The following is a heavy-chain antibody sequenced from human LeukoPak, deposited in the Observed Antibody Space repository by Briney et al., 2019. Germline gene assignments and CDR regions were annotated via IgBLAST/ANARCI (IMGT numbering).Heavy chain of an antibody. CDR3: ARSGSYYYYMDV. V-gene: IGHV4-38-2*01. CDR1: GYSISSGYY. J-gene: IGHJ6*03. D-gene: IGHD3-10*01. CDR2: IYHSGGT. Sequence: SETLSLTCAVSGYSISSGYYWGWLRQPPGKGLEWIGSIYHSGGTYYNPSLKSRVTISVDTSKNQFSLKLSSVTAADTAMYYCARSGSYYYYMDVWGQGTTVTVSS.